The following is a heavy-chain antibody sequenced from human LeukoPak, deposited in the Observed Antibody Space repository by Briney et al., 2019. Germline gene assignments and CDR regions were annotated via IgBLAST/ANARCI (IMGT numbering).Heavy chain of an antibody. J-gene: IGHJ5*02. D-gene: IGHD2-15*01. CDR3: ARSLRGGNWFDP. Sequence: SETLSLTCTVSGGSISSSSYYWGWIRQPPGKGLEWIGSIYHSGSTYYNPSLKSRVTISVDTSKNQFSLKLSSVTAADTAVYYCARSLRGGNWFDPWGQGTLVTVSS. CDR2: IYHSGST. V-gene: IGHV4-39*07. CDR1: GGSISSSSYY.